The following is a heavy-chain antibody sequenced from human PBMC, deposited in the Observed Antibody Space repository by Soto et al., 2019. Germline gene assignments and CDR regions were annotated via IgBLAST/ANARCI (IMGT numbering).Heavy chain of an antibody. V-gene: IGHV3-23*01. CDR1: GFTFNSYA. Sequence: EVQLLESGGGLVQPGGSLRLSCAASGFTFNSYAMSWVRQAPGKGLEWVSAISGSGGSTYYADSVKGRFTISRDNSKNTLYLQMNSLRAEDTGVYYCAKGPGLTEWYYWGQGTLVTVSS. J-gene: IGHJ4*02. CDR2: ISGSGGST. D-gene: IGHD2-8*01. CDR3: AKGPGLTEWYY.